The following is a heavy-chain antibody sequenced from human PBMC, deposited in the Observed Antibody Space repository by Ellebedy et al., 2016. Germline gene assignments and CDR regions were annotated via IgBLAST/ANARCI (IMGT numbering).Heavy chain of an antibody. CDR1: GFSLTTSAVV. CDR3: AHRTTVTADDY. D-gene: IGHD4-17*01. J-gene: IGHJ4*02. V-gene: IGHV2-5*01. Sequence: SGPTLVKPTQTLTLTCTFSGFSLTTSAVVVGWVRQPPGRAPEWLAFIYGNDDKRYSPSLKSRLTITKDTSKNEVVLTLTNMDPVDTATYYCAHRTTVTADDYWGQGTLVTVSS. CDR2: IYGNDDK.